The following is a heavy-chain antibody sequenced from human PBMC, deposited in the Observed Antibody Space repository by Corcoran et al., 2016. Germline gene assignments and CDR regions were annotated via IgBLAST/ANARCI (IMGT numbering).Heavy chain of an antibody. J-gene: IGHJ3*02. CDR1: GGSFSGYY. CDR2: INHSGST. Sequence: QVQLQQWGAGLLKPSETLSLTCAVYGGSFSGYYWSWIRQPPGKGLEWIGEINHSGSTNYNPSLKSRVTISVDTSKNQFSLKLSSVTAADTAVYYCARTRANGACDIWGQGTMVTVSS. V-gene: IGHV4-34*01. D-gene: IGHD2-8*01. CDR3: ARTRANGACDI.